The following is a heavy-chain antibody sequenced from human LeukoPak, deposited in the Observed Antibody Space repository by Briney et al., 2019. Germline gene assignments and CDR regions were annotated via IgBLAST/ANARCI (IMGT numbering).Heavy chain of an antibody. D-gene: IGHD6-25*01. J-gene: IGHJ4*02. V-gene: IGHV3-15*01. CDR1: GLTFSNAW. CDR2: IKTKTDGGAI. CDR3: STRAAPGY. Sequence: GGSLRLSCGASGLTFSNAWMSWVRQAPGKGLEWVGRIKTKTDGGAIDYAAPVEGRFTISREDSKNTLYLQMNSLKIEDTAVYYCSTRAAPGYWGQGTLVTVSS.